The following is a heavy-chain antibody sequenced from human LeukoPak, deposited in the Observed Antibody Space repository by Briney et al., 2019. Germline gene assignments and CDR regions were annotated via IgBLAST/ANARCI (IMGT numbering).Heavy chain of an antibody. V-gene: IGHV3-53*01. Sequence: GGSLRLSCAASGFTVSSNYMSWVRQAPGKGLEWVSVIYSGGSTYYADSVKGRFTISRDNSKNTLYLQMNSLRAEDTAVYYCARGPYDSSGYDYWGQGTLVTVSS. J-gene: IGHJ4*02. CDR3: ARGPYDSSGYDY. CDR1: GFTVSSNY. D-gene: IGHD3-22*01. CDR2: IYSGGST.